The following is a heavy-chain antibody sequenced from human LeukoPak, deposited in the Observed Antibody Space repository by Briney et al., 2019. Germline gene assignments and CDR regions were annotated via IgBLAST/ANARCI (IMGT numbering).Heavy chain of an antibody. D-gene: IGHD2-2*02. Sequence: GGSLRLSCAASGFTFSSYAMSWVRQAPGKGLEWVSAISGSGGSTYYADSVKGRFTISRYNSKNTLYLQMNSLRAEDTAVYYCAKDIVPAAISGWFDPWGQGTLVTVSS. J-gene: IGHJ5*02. CDR3: AKDIVPAAISGWFDP. CDR2: ISGSGGST. V-gene: IGHV3-23*01. CDR1: GFTFSSYA.